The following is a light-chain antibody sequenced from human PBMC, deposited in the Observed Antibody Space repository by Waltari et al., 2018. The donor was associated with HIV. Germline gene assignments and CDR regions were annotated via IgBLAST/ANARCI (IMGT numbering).Light chain of an antibody. V-gene: IGLV3-21*02. CDR2: DDS. J-gene: IGLJ3*02. CDR3: QVWDYNSDRWV. Sequence: YVLTQPPSVSVPPGQTARITCGGNNIGTKNMHWYQQRPGQAPVLVVSDDSDRPSDIPERFSGSNSANTATLSISRVEAGDEADYYCQVWDYNSDRWVFGGGTKLTVL. CDR1: NIGTKN.